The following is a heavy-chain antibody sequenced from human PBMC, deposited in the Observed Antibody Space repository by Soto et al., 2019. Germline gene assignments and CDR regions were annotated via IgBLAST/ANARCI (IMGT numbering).Heavy chain of an antibody. CDR3: AKDILTIAAAGAGWFDP. V-gene: IGHV3-23*01. CDR1: GFTFSSYA. J-gene: IGHJ5*02. Sequence: GGSLRLSCAASGFTFSSYAMSWVRQAPGKGLEWVSAISGSGGSTYYADSVKGRFTISRDNSKNTLYLQMNSLRAEDTAVYYCAKDILTIAAAGAGWFDPWGQGTLVTVSS. D-gene: IGHD6-13*01. CDR2: ISGSGGST.